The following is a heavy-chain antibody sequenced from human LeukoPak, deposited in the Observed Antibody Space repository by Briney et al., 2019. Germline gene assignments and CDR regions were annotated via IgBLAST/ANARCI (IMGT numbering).Heavy chain of an antibody. J-gene: IGHJ6*03. Sequence: SETLSLTCTVSGGSISSSSYYWGWIRQPPGKGLEWIGSIYYSGSTYYNPSLKSRVTISVDTSKNQFSLKLSSVTAADTAVYYCATSQSIAARPPYYYYYYYMDVWGKGTTVTVSS. V-gene: IGHV4-39*01. CDR2: IYYSGST. CDR1: GGSISSSSYY. D-gene: IGHD6-6*01. CDR3: ATSQSIAARPPYYYYYYYMDV.